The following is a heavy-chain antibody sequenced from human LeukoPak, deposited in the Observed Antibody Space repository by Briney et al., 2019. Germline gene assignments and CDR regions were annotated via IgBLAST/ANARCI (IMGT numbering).Heavy chain of an antibody. CDR3: ANWGSSMVRGADV. D-gene: IGHD3-10*01. CDR1: GFTFSSYG. Sequence: GGSLRLSCAASGFTFSSYGMSWVRQAPGKGLEWVSAISGSGGSTYYADSVKGRFTISRDNSKNTLYLQMNSLRAEDTAVYYCANWGSSMVRGADVWGKGTTVTVSS. J-gene: IGHJ6*04. CDR2: ISGSGGST. V-gene: IGHV3-23*01.